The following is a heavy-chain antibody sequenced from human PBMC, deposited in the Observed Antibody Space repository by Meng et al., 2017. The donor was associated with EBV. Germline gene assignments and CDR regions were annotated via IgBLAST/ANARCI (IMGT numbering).Heavy chain of an antibody. CDR2: VETKASKYAT. D-gene: IGHD3-16*01. J-gene: IGHJ4*02. CDR1: GFIFRDSA. CDR3: WGDLNYGSY. V-gene: IGHV3-73*01. Sequence: VHLVGAGGGLCQPGGSLKLSCGASGFIFRDSAMHWVRQASGKGLGWVGRVETKASKYATAYAASVKGRFSVSRDDSKNMMFLEMNSLKTEDTARYYCWGDLNYGSYWGQGTLVTVSS.